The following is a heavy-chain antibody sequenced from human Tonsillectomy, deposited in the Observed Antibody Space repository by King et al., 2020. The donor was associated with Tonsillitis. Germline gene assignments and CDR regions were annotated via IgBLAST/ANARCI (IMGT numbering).Heavy chain of an antibody. V-gene: IGHV3-49*03. CDR2: IRSKAYGGTT. D-gene: IGHD6-6*01. CDR3: TRYSSSSVFDY. CDR1: GFTFGDYA. J-gene: IGHJ4*02. Sequence: QLVQSGGGLVQPGRSLRLSCTASGFTFGDYAMSWFRQAPGKGLEWGGFIRSKAYGGTTEYAASVKGRFTISREDSKSIAYLQMNSLKTEDTAVYYCTRYSSSSVFDYWGQGTLVTVSS.